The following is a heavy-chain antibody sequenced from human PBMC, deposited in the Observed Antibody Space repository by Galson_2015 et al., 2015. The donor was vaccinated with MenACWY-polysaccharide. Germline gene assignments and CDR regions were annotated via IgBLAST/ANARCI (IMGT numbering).Heavy chain of an antibody. D-gene: IGHD3-10*01. V-gene: IGHV3-9*01. Sequence: SLRLSCAASGFTFDEYAMHWVRQAPGKGLEWVAGISWNSGSIGYVDSVKGRFTISRDNAKNSLYLQMNSLRAEDTAFYYCAKDMIGDLRGYGIDVWGQGTTVSVSS. J-gene: IGHJ6*02. CDR3: AKDMIGDLRGYGIDV. CDR1: GFTFDEYA. CDR2: ISWNSGSI.